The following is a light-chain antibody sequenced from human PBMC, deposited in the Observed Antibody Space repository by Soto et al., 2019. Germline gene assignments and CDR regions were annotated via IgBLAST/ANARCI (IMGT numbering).Light chain of an antibody. J-gene: IGKJ1*01. Sequence: DIHMTQFPSTLSASVGDRVTITCRASQTINRWLAWYQQKPGEVPKLLIYKASVLESGVPSRFSCSGSGTEFTLTISRLQPEDVATYYCQHWSFGQGTKVDIK. V-gene: IGKV1-5*03. CDR2: KAS. CDR1: QTINRW. CDR3: QHWS.